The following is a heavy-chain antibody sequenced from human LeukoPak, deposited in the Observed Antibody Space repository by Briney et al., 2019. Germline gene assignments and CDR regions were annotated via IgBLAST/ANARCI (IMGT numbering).Heavy chain of an antibody. J-gene: IGHJ6*02. CDR2: ISSSGSTI. V-gene: IGHV3-11*01. CDR1: GFTFSDYY. CDR3: ARVSRAGSYPSFGAMDV. D-gene: IGHD3-10*01. Sequence: GGSLRLSCAASGFTFSDYYMTWIRQAPGKGLEWISYISSSGSTIYYTDSVKGRFTISRDNAWNSLYLQVNSLRAEDTAIYYCARVSRAGSYPSFGAMDVWGQGTTVTVCS.